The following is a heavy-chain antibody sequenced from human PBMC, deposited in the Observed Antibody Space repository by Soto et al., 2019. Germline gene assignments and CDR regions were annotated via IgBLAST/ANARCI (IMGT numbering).Heavy chain of an antibody. CDR3: AKVSYSSGWSPYNWFDP. CDR1: GFTFSSYA. Sequence: QSGGSLRLSCAASGFTFSSYAMSWVRQAPGKGLEWVSAISGSGGSTYYAGSVKSRFTISRDNSENTLYLQMNSLRAEDTAVYYCAKVSYSSGWSPYNWFDPWGQGTLVTVSS. J-gene: IGHJ5*02. CDR2: ISGSGGST. D-gene: IGHD6-19*01. V-gene: IGHV3-23*01.